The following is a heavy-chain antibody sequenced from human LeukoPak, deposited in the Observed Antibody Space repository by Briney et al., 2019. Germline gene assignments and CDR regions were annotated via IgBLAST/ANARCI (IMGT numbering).Heavy chain of an antibody. Sequence: ASAKVSCKASGYSFIDYYIHWVRQAPGQGLEWMGWVNPLSGGTKFAQKFQGRVTMTRDTSINTAYMEVSSLRSDDTAVYYCARDIGDYYGSGSYWLLWGQGTLVTVAS. CDR2: VNPLSGGT. J-gene: IGHJ4*02. D-gene: IGHD3-10*01. CDR3: ARDIGDYYGSGSYWLL. V-gene: IGHV1-2*02. CDR1: GYSFIDYY.